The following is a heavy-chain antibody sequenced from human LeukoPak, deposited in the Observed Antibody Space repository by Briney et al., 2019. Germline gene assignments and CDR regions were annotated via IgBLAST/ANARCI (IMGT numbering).Heavy chain of an antibody. CDR2: ISAYNGNT. Sequence: ASVKVSCKASGYTFTSYGISWVRQAPGQGLEWMGWISAYNGNTNYAQELQGRVTMTTDTSTSTAYMELRSLRSDDTAVYYCARTRSSSWSHDAFDIWGQGTMVTVSS. V-gene: IGHV1-18*01. CDR1: GYTFTSYG. D-gene: IGHD6-13*01. CDR3: ARTRSSSWSHDAFDI. J-gene: IGHJ3*02.